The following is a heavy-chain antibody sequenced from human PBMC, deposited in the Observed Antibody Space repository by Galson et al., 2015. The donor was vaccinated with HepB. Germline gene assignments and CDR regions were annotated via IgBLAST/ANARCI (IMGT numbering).Heavy chain of an antibody. CDR3: ARVSENPPDYCSGGSCSRRVLPLLYYHYMDV. D-gene: IGHD2-15*01. CDR2: IIPIFGTA. J-gene: IGHJ6*03. V-gene: IGHV1-69*13. Sequence: SVKVSCKASGGTFSSYAISWVRQAPGQGLGWMGGIIPIFGTANYAQKFQGRVTITADESTSTAYMELSSLRSEDTAVYYCARVSENPPDYCSGGSCSRRVLPLLYYHYMDVWGKGTTVTVSS. CDR1: GGTFSSYA.